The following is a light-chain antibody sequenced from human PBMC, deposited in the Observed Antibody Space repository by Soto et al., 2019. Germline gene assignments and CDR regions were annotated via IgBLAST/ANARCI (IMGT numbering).Light chain of an antibody. CDR3: QQYNKWPPRFT. J-gene: IGKJ3*01. Sequence: EIVMTQSPATLSVSPGERATLSCGASQSVSSDLAWYQQRPGQAPSLLIYGASTRATGIPARFSGSGSGTEFTRTISSLQSEDVAVYYCQQYNKWPPRFTFGPGTKVEIK. CDR1: QSVSSD. V-gene: IGKV3-15*01. CDR2: GAS.